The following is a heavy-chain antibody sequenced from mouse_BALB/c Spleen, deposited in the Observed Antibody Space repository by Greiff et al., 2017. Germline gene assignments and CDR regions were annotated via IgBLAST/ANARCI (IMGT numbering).Heavy chain of an antibody. J-gene: IGHJ3*01. CDR3: ARGEGWFAY. CDR1: GFTFSSYG. V-gene: IGHV5-6-3*01. Sequence: EVMLVESGGGLVQPGGSLKLSCAASGFTFSSYGMSWVRQTPDKRLELVATINSNGGSTYYPDSVKGRFTISRDNAKNTLYLQMSSVKSEDTAMYYCARGEGWFAYWGQGTLVTVSA. CDR2: INSNGGST.